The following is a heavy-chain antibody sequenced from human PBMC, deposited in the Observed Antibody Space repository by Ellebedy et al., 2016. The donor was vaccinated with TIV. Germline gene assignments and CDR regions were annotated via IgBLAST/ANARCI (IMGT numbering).Heavy chain of an antibody. CDR3: ATTPASSSSWYRGDYFDY. Sequence: SETLSLXCTVSGGSISSSSYYWSWIRQPPGKGLEWIGEINHSGSTNYNPSLKSRVTISVDTSKNQFSLKLSSVTAADTAVYYCATTPASSSSWYRGDYFDYWGQGTLVTVSS. V-gene: IGHV4-39*01. J-gene: IGHJ4*02. D-gene: IGHD6-13*01. CDR2: INHSGST. CDR1: GGSISSSSYY.